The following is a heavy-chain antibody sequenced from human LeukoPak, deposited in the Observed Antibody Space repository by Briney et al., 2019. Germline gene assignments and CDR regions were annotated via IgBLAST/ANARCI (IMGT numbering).Heavy chain of an antibody. V-gene: IGHV3-30-3*01. CDR2: ISYDGSNK. J-gene: IGHJ4*02. Sequence: GGSLRLSCAASGFTFSSYAMHWVRQAPGEGLEWVAVISYDGSNKYYADSVKGRFTISRDNSKNTLYLQMNSLRAEDTAVYYCARAVIAVAGLEDYWGQGTLVTVSS. D-gene: IGHD6-19*01. CDR3: ARAVIAVAGLEDY. CDR1: GFTFSSYA.